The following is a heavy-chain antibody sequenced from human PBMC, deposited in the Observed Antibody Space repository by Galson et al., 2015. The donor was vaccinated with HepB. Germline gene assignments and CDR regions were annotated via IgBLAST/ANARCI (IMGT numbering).Heavy chain of an antibody. V-gene: IGHV2-5*02. CDR1: GFSLSAGGVG. J-gene: IGHJ4*02. CDR3: ARRISGYGSGWSQATFDH. D-gene: IGHD6-19*01. Sequence: PALVKPTQTLTLTCTFSGFSLSAGGVGVGWIRQPPGEALEWLALIYWDDDKKFSPSLRSRLTITKDTSRNQVVLTMTDMDPVDTGTYYCARRISGYGSGWSQATFDHWGQGTLVTVSS. CDR2: IYWDDDK.